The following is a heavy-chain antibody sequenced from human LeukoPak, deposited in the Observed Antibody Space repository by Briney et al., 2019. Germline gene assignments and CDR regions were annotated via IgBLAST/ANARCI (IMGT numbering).Heavy chain of an antibody. Sequence: GGSLRLSCAASGFTFSSYGMHWVRQTPDKGLEWVAFSSYDGRKEYYADSVKGRFTISRDNSKNTLYLQMNSLRAEDTAVYYRAKDLLERRSAGLSWFDPWGQGTLVTVSS. CDR2: SSYDGRKE. CDR1: GFTFSSYG. J-gene: IGHJ5*02. D-gene: IGHD1-1*01. V-gene: IGHV3-30*18. CDR3: AKDLLERRSAGLSWFDP.